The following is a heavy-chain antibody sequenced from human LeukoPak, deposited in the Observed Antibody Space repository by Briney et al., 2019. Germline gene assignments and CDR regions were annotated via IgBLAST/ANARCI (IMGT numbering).Heavy chain of an antibody. Sequence: GGSLRLSCAASGFTFSSYAMSWVRQAPGKGLEWVAVISYDGSNKYYADSVKGRFTISRDNSKNTLYLQMNSLRAEDTAVYYCAKDWRGHSGSYYSHRGFDYWGQGTLVTVSS. J-gene: IGHJ4*02. V-gene: IGHV3-30*18. CDR1: GFTFSSYA. D-gene: IGHD1-26*01. CDR2: ISYDGSNK. CDR3: AKDWRGHSGSYYSHRGFDY.